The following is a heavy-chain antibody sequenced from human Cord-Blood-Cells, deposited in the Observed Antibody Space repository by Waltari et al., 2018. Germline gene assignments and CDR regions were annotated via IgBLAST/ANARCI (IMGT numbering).Heavy chain of an antibody. V-gene: IGHV4-59*01. Sequence: QVQLQESGPGLVKPSETLSLTCTVSGGSIRSYYWSWIRQPPGKGLEWIGYIYYSGSTNYNPSLKSRVTISVDTSKNQFSLKLSSVTAADTAVYYCARVTTGTPSYYYGMDVWGQGTTVTVSS. J-gene: IGHJ6*02. CDR1: GGSIRSYY. CDR3: ARVTTGTPSYYYGMDV. D-gene: IGHD1-1*01. CDR2: IYYSGST.